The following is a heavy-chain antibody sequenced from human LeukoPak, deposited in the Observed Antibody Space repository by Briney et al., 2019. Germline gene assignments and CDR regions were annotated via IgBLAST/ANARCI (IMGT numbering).Heavy chain of an antibody. D-gene: IGHD3-10*02. CDR3: ASVRGFSTWFDP. Sequence: GASVKVSCKASGYTLTTYYIHWVRQAPGQGLEWMGWINPNSGGSSYAQKFQGRVTVTRDTPTSTAYMELTRLRSDDTAVYYCASVRGFSTWFDPWGQGTLVTVSS. J-gene: IGHJ5*02. CDR2: INPNSGGS. V-gene: IGHV1-2*02. CDR1: GYTLTTYY.